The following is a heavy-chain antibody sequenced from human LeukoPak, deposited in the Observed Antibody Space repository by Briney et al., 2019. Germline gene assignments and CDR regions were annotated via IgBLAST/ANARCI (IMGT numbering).Heavy chain of an antibody. D-gene: IGHD4-17*01. J-gene: IGHJ4*02. Sequence: PGGSLRLSCAASGFTFSSYSMNWVRQAPGKGLEWVSYISSSSSTIYYADSVKGRFTISRDNAKNSLYLQMNSLRAEDTAVHYCARDAPKYGDYFDYWGQGTLVTVSS. CDR3: ARDAPKYGDYFDY. CDR1: GFTFSSYS. CDR2: ISSSSSTI. V-gene: IGHV3-48*01.